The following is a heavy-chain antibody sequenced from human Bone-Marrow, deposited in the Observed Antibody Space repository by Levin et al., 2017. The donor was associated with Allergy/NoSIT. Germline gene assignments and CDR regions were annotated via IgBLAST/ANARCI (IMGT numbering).Heavy chain of an antibody. CDR2: IYYSGIT. D-gene: IGHD3-3*01. J-gene: IGHJ5*02. CDR1: GGSISSSSFS. Sequence: SQTLSLTCTVSGGSISSSSFSWAWIRQPPGKGLEWIGSIYYSGITYYNPSLKSRVTMSLDTSENQLSLKLSSVTAADTAVYYGARWNTIFGVVIDNWFDPWGQGVLVTVSS. CDR3: ARWNTIFGVVIDNWFDP. V-gene: IGHV4-39*07.